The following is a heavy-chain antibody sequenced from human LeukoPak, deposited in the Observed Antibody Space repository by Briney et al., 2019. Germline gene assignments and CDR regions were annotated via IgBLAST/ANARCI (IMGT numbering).Heavy chain of an antibody. D-gene: IGHD6-6*01. J-gene: IGHJ1*01. CDR3: AKESIGFRNRWFQH. CDR1: GFSFISYT. CDR2: ISYDGSNK. Sequence: PGRSLRLSCVAPGFSFISYTMHWVRQAPGKGLEWVAVISYDGSNKYYADSVKGRFTISRDNSKNTLYLQMNSLRAEDTAVYYCAKESIGFRNRWFQHWGQGTLVTVSS. V-gene: IGHV3-30*04.